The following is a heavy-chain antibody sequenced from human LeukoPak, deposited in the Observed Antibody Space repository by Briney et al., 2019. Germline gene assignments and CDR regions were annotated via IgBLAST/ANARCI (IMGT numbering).Heavy chain of an antibody. V-gene: IGHV4-39*01. D-gene: IGHD5-18*01. CDR1: GGSVDSTSYF. CDR3: ARHGPSVDTATYYYMDV. CDR2: LYFTGTT. Sequence: SETLSLTCTVSGGSVDSTSYFWGWLRQPPGKGLEWIGSLYFTGTTHYNPSFKSRVTISVDKSKNQFSLMLTSVTAADTAVYYCARHGPSVDTATYYYMDVWGKGTTVTISS. J-gene: IGHJ6*03.